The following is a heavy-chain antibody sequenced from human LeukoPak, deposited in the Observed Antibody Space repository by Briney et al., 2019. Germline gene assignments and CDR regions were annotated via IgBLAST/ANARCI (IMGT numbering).Heavy chain of an antibody. CDR2: ISGSGGTI. D-gene: IGHD2-15*01. Sequence: GGSLRLSCAASGFTFSDYYMSWIRQAPGKGLEWVSYISGSGGTIYYADSVKGRFTISRDNAKNSLHLQLNSLRAEDTAVYYCAREACSGGSYYSFRVQGTFDIWRQGTMVTVSS. J-gene: IGHJ3*02. CDR1: GFTFSDYY. CDR3: AREACSGGSYYSFRVQGTFDI. V-gene: IGHV3-11*04.